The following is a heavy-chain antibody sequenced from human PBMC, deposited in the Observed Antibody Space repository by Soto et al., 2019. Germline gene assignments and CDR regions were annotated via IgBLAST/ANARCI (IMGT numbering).Heavy chain of an antibody. CDR1: GFTFDDYA. Sequence: EVQLVESGGGLVQPGRSLRLSCAASGFTFDDYAMHWVRQAPGKGLEWVSGISWNSGSIGYADSVKGRFTISRDNAKNSLYLQMNSLRAEDTALYYCARGLGAARPRGAGWFDPWGQGTLVTVSS. J-gene: IGHJ5*02. D-gene: IGHD6-6*01. CDR3: ARGLGAARPRGAGWFDP. V-gene: IGHV3-9*01. CDR2: ISWNSGSI.